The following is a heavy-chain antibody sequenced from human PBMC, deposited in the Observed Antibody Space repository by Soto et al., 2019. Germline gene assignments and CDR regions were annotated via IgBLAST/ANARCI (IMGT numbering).Heavy chain of an antibody. V-gene: IGHV4-34*01. Sequence: SETLSLTCAVYGGSFNGYYWSWIRHPPWEGLEWIGEISHSGSTNYNPSLKSRVTISVDTSKNQFSLKLSSVTAADTAVYYCARRESDFWSGYYNWFDPWGRGTLVTVSS. J-gene: IGHJ5*02. CDR2: ISHSGST. D-gene: IGHD3-3*01. CDR3: ARRESDFWSGYYNWFDP. CDR1: GGSFNGYY.